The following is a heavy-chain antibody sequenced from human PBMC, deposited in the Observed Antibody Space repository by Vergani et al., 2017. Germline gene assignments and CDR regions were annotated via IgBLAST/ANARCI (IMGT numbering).Heavy chain of an antibody. D-gene: IGHD1-1*01. J-gene: IGHJ1*01. V-gene: IGHV3-30*03. Sequence: QVHLVESGGGVVQPGRSLRLSCVVSGFTSSYYGMHWVRQAPGKGLEWVAVISYDGTQKYYADSVKGRFTISRDNSKSTIYLQMNSLRNEDTAVYYCATKSCGTPGCQIGYFREWGQGTLVTVSS. CDR2: ISYDGTQK. CDR3: ATKSCGTPGCQIGYFRE. CDR1: GFTSSYYG.